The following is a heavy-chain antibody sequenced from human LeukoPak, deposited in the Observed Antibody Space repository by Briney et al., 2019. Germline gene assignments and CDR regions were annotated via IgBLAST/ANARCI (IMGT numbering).Heavy chain of an antibody. CDR3: ARGRYYGSGSKNWFDS. CDR2: IIPILGIA. Sequence: ASVKVSCKTSGDTFSDYTVNWVRQGPGQGLEWMGRIIPILGIATYAQKYQDRVTITADRSTSTAYMELSSLRSEDTAVYYCARGRYYGSGSKNWFDSWGQGTPVTVSS. J-gene: IGHJ5*01. V-gene: IGHV1-69*02. CDR1: GDTFSDYT. D-gene: IGHD3-10*01.